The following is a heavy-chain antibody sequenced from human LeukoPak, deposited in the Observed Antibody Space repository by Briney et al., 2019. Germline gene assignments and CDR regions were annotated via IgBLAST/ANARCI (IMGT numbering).Heavy chain of an antibody. Sequence: GWSLTLSCAASRFTLHDYGMSWLRQAPGKALDGVSGINWNGGSTGYADSVKGRFTISRDNAKNSLYLQMNSLRAEDTALYHCARGIRGSSWYYFDYWGQGTLVTVSS. CDR1: RFTLHDYG. CDR2: INWNGGST. V-gene: IGHV3-20*01. D-gene: IGHD6-13*01. CDR3: ARGIRGSSWYYFDY. J-gene: IGHJ4*02.